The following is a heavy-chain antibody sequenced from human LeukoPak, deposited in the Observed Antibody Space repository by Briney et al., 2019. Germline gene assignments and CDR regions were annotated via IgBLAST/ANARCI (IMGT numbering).Heavy chain of an antibody. CDR3: ARPYLIVVVPAALGIDP. CDR1: GYTFTSYG. V-gene: IGHV1-18*01. D-gene: IGHD2-2*01. Sequence: ASVKVSCKASGYTFTSYGISWVRQAPGQGLEWMGWISAYNGNTNYAQKLQGRVTMTTDTSTSTAYMELRSLRSDDTAVYYCARPYLIVVVPAALGIDPWGQGTLVTVSS. CDR2: ISAYNGNT. J-gene: IGHJ5*02.